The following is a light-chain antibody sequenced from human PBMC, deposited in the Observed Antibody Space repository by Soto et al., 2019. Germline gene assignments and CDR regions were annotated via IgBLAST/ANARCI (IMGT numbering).Light chain of an antibody. CDR3: CSYAGSSTVV. Sequence: QSALTQPASVSGSPGQSITISCTGTRSDVGTYNLVSWYQHYPGKAPKLMIYEGSKRPSGVSNRFSGSKSGNTASLTISGLQAEDEADYYCCSYAGSSTVVFGGGTKLTVL. V-gene: IGLV2-23*01. CDR2: EGS. J-gene: IGLJ2*01. CDR1: RSDVGTYNL.